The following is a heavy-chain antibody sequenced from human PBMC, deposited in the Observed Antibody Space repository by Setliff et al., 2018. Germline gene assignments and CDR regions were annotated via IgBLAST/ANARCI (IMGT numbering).Heavy chain of an antibody. CDR3: ARLGYSDAFDI. D-gene: IGHD5-18*01. J-gene: IGHJ3*02. CDR1: EYTFTNYW. Sequence: GESLTISCKASEYTFTNYWIGWVRQMPGKGLEWMGVVYCGDSDTRYSPSFQGQVTMSADKSIRSAYPQWSSLKASDTAMYYCARLGYSDAFDIWGQGTMVTVSS. V-gene: IGHV5-51*01. CDR2: VYCGDSDT.